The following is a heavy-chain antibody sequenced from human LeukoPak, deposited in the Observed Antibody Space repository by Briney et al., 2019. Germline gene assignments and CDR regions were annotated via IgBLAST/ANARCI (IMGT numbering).Heavy chain of an antibody. J-gene: IGHJ4*02. CDR2: IYYSGST. D-gene: IGHD2-8*01. CDR3: ARGSMHFDY. Sequence: GSLRLSCAASGFTFSSYAMSWVRQAPGKGLEWIGYIYYSGSTNYNPSLKSRVTISVDTSKNQFSLKLSSVTAADTAVYYCARGSMHFDYWGQGTLVTVSS. V-gene: IGHV4-59*01. CDR1: GFTFSSYA.